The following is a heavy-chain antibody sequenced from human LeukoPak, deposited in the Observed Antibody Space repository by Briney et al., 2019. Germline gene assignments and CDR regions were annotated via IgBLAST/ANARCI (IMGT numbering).Heavy chain of an antibody. CDR3: ATSAAGFFDY. CDR2: ISWNSGSI. Sequence: GGSLRLSCAASGFTFDDYAMHWVRQAPGKGLEWVSGISWNSGSIGYADSVKGRFTISRDNAKNSLYLQMNSLRAEDMALYYCATSAAGFFDYWGQGTLVTVSS. CDR1: GFTFDDYA. D-gene: IGHD6-13*01. J-gene: IGHJ4*02. V-gene: IGHV3-9*03.